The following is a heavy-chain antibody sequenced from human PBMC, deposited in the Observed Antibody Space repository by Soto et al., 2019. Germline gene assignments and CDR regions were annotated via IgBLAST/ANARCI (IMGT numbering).Heavy chain of an antibody. D-gene: IGHD3-3*01. J-gene: IGHJ5*02. Sequence: SETLSLTCTVSGDSVNNNDFYWAWIRQPPGKGLEWVVTIFYSGTTYHNPSLKGRVTASVDRSENQSSLKLTSVTASDTAVYYCARLDFRSGYYGGRFDPWGQGTLVTVSS. V-gene: IGHV4-39*01. CDR1: GDSVNNNDFY. CDR2: IFYSGTT. CDR3: ARLDFRSGYYGGRFDP.